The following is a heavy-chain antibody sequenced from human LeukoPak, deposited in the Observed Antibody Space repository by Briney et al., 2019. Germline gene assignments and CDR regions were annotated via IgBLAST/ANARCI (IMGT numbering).Heavy chain of an antibody. CDR2: INHSGST. CDR3: ARLLGGWYMY. Sequence: PSETLSLTCAVYGGSFSGCYWSWIRQRPGKGLEWIGEINHSGSTNYNPSLKSRVTISVDTSKNQFSLKLSSVTAADTAVYYCARLLGGWYMYCGQGNLVTVSS. CDR1: GGSFSGCY. J-gene: IGHJ4*02. D-gene: IGHD6-19*01. V-gene: IGHV4-34*01.